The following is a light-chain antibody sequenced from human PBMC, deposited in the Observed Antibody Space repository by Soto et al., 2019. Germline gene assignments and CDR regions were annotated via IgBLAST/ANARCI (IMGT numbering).Light chain of an antibody. CDR2: ETS. Sequence: DIQLTQSPSTLSASVGDRVTITCRASQTISSWLAWYQQKPGKAPNLLIYETSNLEIGVPSRFSGSGSGTELTLTISSLQPDDFSTYYCQYYNDYCWTFGQGTKVEIK. J-gene: IGKJ1*01. V-gene: IGKV1-5*03. CDR3: QYYNDYCWT. CDR1: QTISSW.